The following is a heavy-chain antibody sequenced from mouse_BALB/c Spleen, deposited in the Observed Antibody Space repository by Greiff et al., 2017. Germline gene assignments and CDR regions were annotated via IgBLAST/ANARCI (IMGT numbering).Heavy chain of an antibody. Sequence: QVQLQQPGAELVMPGASVKMSCKASGYTFTDYWMHWVKQRPGQGLEWIGAIDTSDSYTSYNQKFKGKATLTVDESSSTAYMQLSSLTSEDSAVYYCARKKYGPLYAMDYWGQGTSVTVSS. J-gene: IGHJ4*01. CDR1: GYTFTDYW. CDR3: ARKKYGPLYAMDY. CDR2: IDTSDSYT. D-gene: IGHD2-10*02. V-gene: IGHV1-69*01.